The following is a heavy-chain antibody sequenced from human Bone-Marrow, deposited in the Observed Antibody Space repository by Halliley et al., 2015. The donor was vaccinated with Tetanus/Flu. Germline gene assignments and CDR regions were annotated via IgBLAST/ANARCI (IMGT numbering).Heavy chain of an antibody. CDR1: GGSISSGGYF. D-gene: IGHD2-21*02. CDR2: MYYSGST. V-gene: IGHV4-61*08. Sequence: TLSLTCAVSGGSISSGGYFWSWIRQTPGKGLEWIGYMYYSGSTDYHPSLRSRVSISVDTSKNQFSLNLRSVTAADTAVYYCARGAGTAYYYGMDVWGQGTTVTVSS. CDR3: ARGAGTAYYYGMDV. J-gene: IGHJ6*02.